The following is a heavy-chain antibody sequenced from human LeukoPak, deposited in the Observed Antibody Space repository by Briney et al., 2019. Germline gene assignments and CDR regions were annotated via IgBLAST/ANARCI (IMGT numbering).Heavy chain of an antibody. V-gene: IGHV1-8*01. D-gene: IGHD1-26*01. CDR3: ARAPKGAIGRGYNWFDP. CDR1: GYTFTSYD. Sequence: ASVKVSCKASGYTFTSYDINWVRQATGQGLEWMGWMNPNSGNTGYAQKFQGRVTMTRNTSISTAYMELSSLRSEDTAVYYCARAPKGAIGRGYNWFDPWGQGTLVTVSS. CDR2: MNPNSGNT. J-gene: IGHJ5*02.